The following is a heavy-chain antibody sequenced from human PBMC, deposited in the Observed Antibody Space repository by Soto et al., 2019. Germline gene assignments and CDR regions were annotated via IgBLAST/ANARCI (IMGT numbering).Heavy chain of an antibody. CDR1: GYTLTELS. CDR3: ATWRNCISTSCLQSIDYYYYYGMDV. Sequence: QVQLVQSGAEVKKPGASVKVSCKVSGYTLTELSMHWVRQAPGKGLEWMGGFDPEDGETIYAQKFQGRVTMTEDTSTDTAYMELSSLRSEDTAVYYCATWRNCISTSCLQSIDYYYYYGMDVWGQGTTVTVSS. V-gene: IGHV1-24*01. D-gene: IGHD2-2*01. CDR2: FDPEDGET. J-gene: IGHJ6*02.